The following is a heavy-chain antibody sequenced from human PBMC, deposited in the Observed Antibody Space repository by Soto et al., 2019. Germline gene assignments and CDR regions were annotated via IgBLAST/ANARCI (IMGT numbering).Heavy chain of an antibody. CDR3: AKWPPSPKMGVTSH. Sequence: EVQLLESGGGLAQPGGSLRLSCAASGFAFSSSAMALIRQTPGKGLQWVSAITVAGGGIYYADSVKGRFTISRDNSKKPLYLQMTSLRAEDTAQYFCAKWPPSPKMGVTSHWGQGTLVTVSS. D-gene: IGHD1-26*01. CDR2: ITVAGGGI. J-gene: IGHJ4*02. V-gene: IGHV3-23*01. CDR1: GFAFSSSA.